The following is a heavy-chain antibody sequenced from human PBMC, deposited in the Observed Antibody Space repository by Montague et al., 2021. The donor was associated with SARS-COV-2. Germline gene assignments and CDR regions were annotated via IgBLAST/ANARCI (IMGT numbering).Heavy chain of an antibody. CDR1: GGSMYIYGSHYY. V-gene: IGHV4-39*01. CDR2: IFYTGST. Sequence: SETLSLTCTVSGGSMYIYGSHYYWDWIRQPPGKGLEWIGTIFYTGSTIYNSSLKSRVTISIDTSKNRYSLELNSVTAADTAAYYCARRRLDFYDSRHWFDPWGQGALVTVPS. D-gene: IGHD3-22*01. CDR3: ARRRLDFYDSRHWFDP. J-gene: IGHJ5*02.